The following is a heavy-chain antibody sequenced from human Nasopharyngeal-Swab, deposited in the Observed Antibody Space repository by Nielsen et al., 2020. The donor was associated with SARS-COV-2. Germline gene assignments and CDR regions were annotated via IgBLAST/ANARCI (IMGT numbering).Heavy chain of an antibody. Sequence: WIRQPPGKGLEWVSSISSSSSYIYYADSVKGRFTISRDNAKNSLYLQMNSLRAEDTAVYYCAREGRYFDWLLSGYFDYWGQETLVTVSS. J-gene: IGHJ4*02. V-gene: IGHV3-21*01. CDR2: ISSSSSYI. CDR3: AREGRYFDWLLSGYFDY. D-gene: IGHD3-9*01.